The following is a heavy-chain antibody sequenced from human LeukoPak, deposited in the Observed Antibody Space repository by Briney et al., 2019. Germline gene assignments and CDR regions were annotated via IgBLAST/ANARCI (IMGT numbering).Heavy chain of an antibody. D-gene: IGHD6-19*01. CDR3: ARAEAGSIDY. CDR2: VHYSVST. V-gene: IGHV4-59*01. J-gene: IGHJ4*02. Sequence: PSETLSLTCTVSGDSISSYYWSWIRQPPGKGLEWIGYVHYSVSTNYNPSLKRRVTISVDTSKKQFSLKLRAVTAADTAVYYCARAEAGSIDYWGQGTLVTVSS. CDR1: GDSISSYY.